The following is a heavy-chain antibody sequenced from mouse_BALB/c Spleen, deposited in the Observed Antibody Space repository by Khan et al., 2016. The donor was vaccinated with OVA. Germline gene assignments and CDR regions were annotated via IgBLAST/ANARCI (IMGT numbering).Heavy chain of an antibody. Sequence: VLPKQSGPGLVKPSQSLSLTCTVTGYSITSGYGWNWIRQFPGNKLEWMGYISYSGSTNYNPSLKSRISITRDTSKNQFFLQLNSVTTEDTATYYCARTARIKYWGQGTTLTVSS. J-gene: IGHJ2*01. CDR1: GYSITSGYG. D-gene: IGHD1-2*01. V-gene: IGHV3-2*02. CDR3: ARTARIKY. CDR2: ISYSGST.